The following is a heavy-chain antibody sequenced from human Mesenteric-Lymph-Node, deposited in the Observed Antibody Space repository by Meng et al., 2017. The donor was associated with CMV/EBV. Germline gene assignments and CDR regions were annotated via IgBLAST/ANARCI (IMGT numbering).Heavy chain of an antibody. Sequence: SETLSLTCTVSGDSISSSGYYWGWIRQPPGKGLEWVGSFYYSGSTHYNPSLKSRVTISVDTSKNQFSLKLSSVTAADTAVYFCARTLGGEDHPVYGDTVYYFYGMDVWGQGTTVTVSS. D-gene: IGHD4-17*01. CDR3: ARTLGGEDHPVYGDTVYYFYGMDV. CDR2: FYYSGST. V-gene: IGHV4-39*07. CDR1: GDSISSSGYY. J-gene: IGHJ6*02.